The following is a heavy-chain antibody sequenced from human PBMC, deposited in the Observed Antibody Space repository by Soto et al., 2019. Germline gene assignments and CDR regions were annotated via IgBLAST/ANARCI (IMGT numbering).Heavy chain of an antibody. D-gene: IGHD6-13*01. Sequence: QVQLVQSGAEVKKPGASVKVYCKTSGYTFTSNWMHWVRQAPGQGLEWMGIINPGGGRTIYAQKFQGRATMTRDTSTSTVYMDLSSLGSEDTALYYCVRDRSTSWTFDYWGQGTLVTVSS. CDR2: INPGGGRT. V-gene: IGHV1-46*01. CDR3: VRDRSTSWTFDY. CDR1: GYTFTSNW. J-gene: IGHJ4*02.